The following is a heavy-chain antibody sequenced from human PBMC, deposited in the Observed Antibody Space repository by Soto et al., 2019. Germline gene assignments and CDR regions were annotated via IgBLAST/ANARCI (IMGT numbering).Heavy chain of an antibody. Sequence: SETLSLTCTVSGGSISSYYWSWIRQPPGKGLEWIGYIYYSGSTNYNPSLKSRVTISVDTSKNQFSLKLSSVTAADTAVYYCAREVHVNIVATMIHYYYMDVWGKGTTVTVSS. CDR2: IYYSGST. CDR3: AREVHVNIVATMIHYYYMDV. V-gene: IGHV4-59*01. CDR1: GGSISSYY. D-gene: IGHD5-12*01. J-gene: IGHJ6*03.